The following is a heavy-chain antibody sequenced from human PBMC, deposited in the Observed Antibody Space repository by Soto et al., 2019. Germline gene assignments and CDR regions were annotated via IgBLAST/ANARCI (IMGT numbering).Heavy chain of an antibody. J-gene: IGHJ4*02. CDR2: IYWDDDK. Sequence: SGPTLVNPTQTLTLTCTFSGFSLSTSAVGVGWIRQPPGKALEWLAFIYWDDDKRYSPSLKSSLTITKDTSKNQVVLAMTNMDPVDTATYYCAHLVVAGLTYYFDDRGQGTLVTVSS. CDR3: AHLVVAGLTYYFDD. CDR1: GFSLSTSAVG. V-gene: IGHV2-5*02. D-gene: IGHD2-15*01.